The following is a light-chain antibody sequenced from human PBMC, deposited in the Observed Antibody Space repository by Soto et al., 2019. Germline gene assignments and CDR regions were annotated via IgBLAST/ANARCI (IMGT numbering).Light chain of an antibody. V-gene: IGKV3D-20*02. CDR1: QSIRSNY. CDR2: GAF. Sequence: EIVLTQSPGTLSLSPGERATLSCRASQSIRSNYLAWYQQKPGQAPRFLIYGAFSRATGIPDRFSGSGSGTDFTLTISRLEPEDSAVYYCQQRHMWPITFGQGTRLEIK. CDR3: QQRHMWPIT. J-gene: IGKJ5*01.